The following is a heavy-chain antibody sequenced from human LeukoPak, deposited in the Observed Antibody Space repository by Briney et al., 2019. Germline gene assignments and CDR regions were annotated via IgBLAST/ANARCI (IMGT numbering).Heavy chain of an antibody. D-gene: IGHD6-19*01. CDR3: ARSNSSGWYYFDY. CDR2: IKSDGGSA. J-gene: IGHJ4*02. V-gene: IGHV3-74*03. CDR1: GFTFSSYW. Sequence: GGSLRLSCAASGFTFSSYWMHWVRQAPGKGLVWVSRIKSDGGSATNADSVKGRFTISSDNAKNTLYLQMNRLRAEDTAVYCCARSNSSGWYYFDYWGQGALVAVSS.